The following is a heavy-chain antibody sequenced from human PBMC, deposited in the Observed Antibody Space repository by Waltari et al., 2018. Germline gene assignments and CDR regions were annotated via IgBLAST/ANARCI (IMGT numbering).Heavy chain of an antibody. CDR3: ARQKWELPHYYYGMDV. CDR2: IIPILGIA. CDR1: GGTFSSYA. Sequence: QVQLVRSGAEVKKPGSSVKVSCKASGGTFSSYAISWVRQAPGQGLEWMGRIIPILGIANYAQKFQGRVTITADKSTSTAYMELSSLRSEDTAVYYCARQKWELPHYYYGMDVWGQGTTVTVSS. V-gene: IGHV1-69*09. J-gene: IGHJ6*02. D-gene: IGHD1-26*01.